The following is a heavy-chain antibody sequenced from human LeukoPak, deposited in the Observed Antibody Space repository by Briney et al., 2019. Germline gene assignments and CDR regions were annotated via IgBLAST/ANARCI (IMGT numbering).Heavy chain of an antibody. CDR2: IRYDGNNK. CDR1: GFTFSSYS. CDR3: AKDWVFDY. Sequence: GGSLRLSCAASGFTFSSYSMNWVRQAPGKGLEWVAFIRYDGNNKYYADSVKGRFTISRDNSKNTLYLQMNSLRPEDTAVYYCAKDWVFDYWGQGTLVTVSS. D-gene: IGHD3-16*01. V-gene: IGHV3-30*02. J-gene: IGHJ4*02.